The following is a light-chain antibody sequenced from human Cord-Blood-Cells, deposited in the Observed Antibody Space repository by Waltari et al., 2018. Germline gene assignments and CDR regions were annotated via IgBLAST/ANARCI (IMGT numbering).Light chain of an antibody. CDR3: SSYAGSNNYV. V-gene: IGLV2-8*01. J-gene: IGLJ1*01. CDR2: EVS. Sequence: QSALTQSPSASGSPGQSVTISCTGTSSDVGGYNYVSWYQQHSGKAPKLMIYEVSKRPSGVPDRFSCSKSGNTASLTVSGLQAEDEADYYCSSYAGSNNYVFGTGTKVTVL. CDR1: SSDVGGYNY.